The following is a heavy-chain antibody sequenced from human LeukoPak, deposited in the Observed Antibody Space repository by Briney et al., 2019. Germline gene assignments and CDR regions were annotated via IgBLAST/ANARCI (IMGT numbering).Heavy chain of an antibody. V-gene: IGHV3-30*02. CDR3: AKDACSGGTCYGGWYCDL. D-gene: IGHD2-15*01. CDR2: MHYDGNIK. CDR1: GFTFSTYG. Sequence: PGGSVRLSCAASGFTFSTYGMHWVRQAPGKGLEWVAFMHYDGNIKYYADSVKGRFTISRDTSKNTLYLQMNSLRVEDTAVYYCAKDACSGGTCYGGWYCDLWGRGTLVTVSS. J-gene: IGHJ2*01.